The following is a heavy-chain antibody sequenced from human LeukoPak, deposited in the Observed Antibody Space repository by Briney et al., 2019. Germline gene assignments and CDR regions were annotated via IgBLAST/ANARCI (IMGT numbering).Heavy chain of an antibody. J-gene: IGHJ5*02. CDR3: ARDYDVLTAYPPTQLFDP. CDR2: IYTSGST. Sequence: SETLSLTCTVSSGSISSYYWSWIRQPAGKGLEWIGRIYTSGSTNYIPSLKSRVTMSVDTSKNQFSLKLNSVTAADTAVYYCARDYDVLTAYPPTQLFDPWGQGTLVTVSS. CDR1: SGSISSYY. D-gene: IGHD3-9*01. V-gene: IGHV4-4*07.